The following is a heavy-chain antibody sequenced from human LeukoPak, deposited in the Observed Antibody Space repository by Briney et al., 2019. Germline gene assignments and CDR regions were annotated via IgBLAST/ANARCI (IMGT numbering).Heavy chain of an antibody. CDR1: RFTFSSYG. J-gene: IGHJ4*02. Sequence: SGGSLRLSCAASRFTFSSYGMHWVRQAPGKGLEWVALISYDGSNKYYADSVKGRFTISRDNSMSTLYLQMNSLRAEDTAVYYCARDPYASGSYFDYWGQGTLVTVSS. D-gene: IGHD3-10*01. CDR3: ARDPYASGSYFDY. V-gene: IGHV3-30*03. CDR2: ISYDGSNK.